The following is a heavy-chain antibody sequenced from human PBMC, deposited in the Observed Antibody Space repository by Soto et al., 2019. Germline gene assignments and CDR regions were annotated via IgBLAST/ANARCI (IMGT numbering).Heavy chain of an antibody. CDR1: GGFISSYY. V-gene: IGHV4-39*07. J-gene: IGHJ6*01. Sequence: PSQTLSLTCTVSGGFISSYYWGGIRQSLEKGLEWIASISYSGSTYYNPTLKSRLIISVDTSKSQFSLKLSSVTAADTAVYYCARDSKFYDILSCYDYQYGKTFWGQRSTVIVSS. CDR2: ISYSGST. CDR3: ARDSKFYDILSCYDYQYGKTF. D-gene: IGHD3-9*01.